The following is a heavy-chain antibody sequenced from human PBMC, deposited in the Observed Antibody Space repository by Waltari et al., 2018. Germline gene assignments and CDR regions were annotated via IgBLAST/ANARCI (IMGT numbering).Heavy chain of an antibody. J-gene: IGHJ4*02. CDR1: GGSISSSSYY. Sequence: QLQLQESGPGLVKPSETLSLTCTVSGGSISSSSYYWGWIRQPPGKGLEWIGSIYYSGSTYYNPSLKSRVTISVDTSKNQFSLKLSSVTAADTAVYYCASFKRYSSRDYWGQGTLVTVSS. CDR3: ASFKRYSSRDY. CDR2: IYYSGST. V-gene: IGHV4-39*07. D-gene: IGHD6-13*01.